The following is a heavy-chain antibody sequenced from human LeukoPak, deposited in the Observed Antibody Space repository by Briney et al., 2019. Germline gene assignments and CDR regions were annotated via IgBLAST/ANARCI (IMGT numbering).Heavy chain of an antibody. CDR1: GYTFTGYY. V-gene: IGHV1-2*02. CDR3: ASLRPSDFWSGSYYFDY. J-gene: IGHJ4*02. D-gene: IGHD3-3*01. CDR2: INPNSGGT. Sequence: GASVKVSCKASGYTFTGYYMHWVRLAPGQGLEWMGLINPNSGGTNYAQKFQGRVTMTRDTSISTAYMELSRLRSDDTAVYYCASLRPSDFWSGSYYFDYWGQGTLVTVSS.